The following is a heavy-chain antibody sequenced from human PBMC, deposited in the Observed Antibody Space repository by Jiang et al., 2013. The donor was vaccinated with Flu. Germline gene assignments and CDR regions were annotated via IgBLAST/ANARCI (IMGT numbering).Heavy chain of an antibody. V-gene: IGHV4-34*01. D-gene: IGHD5-12*01. Sequence: LLKPSETLSLTCAVYGGSFSGYYWSWIRQPPGKGLEWIGEINHSGSTNYNPSLKSRVTISVDTSKNQFSLKLSSVTAADTAVYYCARWRRYSGYDFGYGDYARSLGMDVWGQGTTVTVSS. CDR2: INHSGST. CDR3: ARWRRYSGYDFGYGDYARSLGMDV. CDR1: GGSFSGYY. J-gene: IGHJ6*02.